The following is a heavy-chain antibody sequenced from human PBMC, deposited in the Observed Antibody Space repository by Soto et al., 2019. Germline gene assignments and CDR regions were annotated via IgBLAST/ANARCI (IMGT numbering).Heavy chain of an antibody. CDR2: MNPNSGNT. Sequence: GASVKVSCKASGYTFTSYDINWVRQATGQGLEWMGWMNPNSGNTGYAQKFQGRVTMTRNTSISTAYMELSSLKTEDTGVYYCTTDPDYYYDMDVWGQGTTVTVSS. V-gene: IGHV1-8*01. CDR1: GYTFTSYD. J-gene: IGHJ6*02. CDR3: TTDPDYYYDMDV.